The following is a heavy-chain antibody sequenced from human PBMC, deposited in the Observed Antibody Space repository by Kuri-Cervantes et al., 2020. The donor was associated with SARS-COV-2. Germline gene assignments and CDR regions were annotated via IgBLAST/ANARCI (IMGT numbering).Heavy chain of an antibody. CDR2: IYHSGST. D-gene: IGHD6-13*01. CDR3: ARPPGIAAAGTNWFDP. Sequence: SETLSLTCAVSGYSISSGYYWGWIRQPPGKGLEWIGSIYHSGSTYYNPSLKSRVTISVDTSKNQFSLKLSSVTAADTAVYYCARPPGIAAAGTNWFDPWGQGTLVTVSS. J-gene: IGHJ5*02. V-gene: IGHV4-38-2*01. CDR1: GYSISSGYY.